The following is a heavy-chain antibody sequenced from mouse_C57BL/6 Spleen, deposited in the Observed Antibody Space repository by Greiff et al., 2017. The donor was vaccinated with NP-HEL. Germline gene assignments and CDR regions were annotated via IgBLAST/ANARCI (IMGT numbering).Heavy chain of an antibody. CDR1: GFTFSSYA. CDR2: ISDGGSYT. Sequence: EVQLVESGGGLVKPGGSLKLSFAASGFTFSSYAMSWVRQTPEKRLEWVATISDGGSYTYYPDNVKGRFTISRDNAKNNLYLQMSHLKSEDTAMYYCARDVVTPFAYWGQGTLVTVSA. D-gene: IGHD2-2*01. CDR3: ARDVVTPFAY. J-gene: IGHJ3*01. V-gene: IGHV5-4*01.